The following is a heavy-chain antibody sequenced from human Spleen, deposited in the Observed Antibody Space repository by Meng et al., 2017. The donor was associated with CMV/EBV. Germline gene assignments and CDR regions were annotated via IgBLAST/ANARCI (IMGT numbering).Heavy chain of an antibody. CDR1: GYTFTAYH. CDR3: ARGTIVGLTTG. D-gene: IGHD1-26*01. Sequence: ASVKVSCKASGYTFTAYHMHWVRQAPGQGPEWMGWSNPNSVGTNYAQKFQGRVTMTRDASITTAYMELSRLTSDDTAVYYCARGTIVGLTTGWGQGTLVTVSS. V-gene: IGHV1-2*02. J-gene: IGHJ4*02. CDR2: SNPNSVGT.